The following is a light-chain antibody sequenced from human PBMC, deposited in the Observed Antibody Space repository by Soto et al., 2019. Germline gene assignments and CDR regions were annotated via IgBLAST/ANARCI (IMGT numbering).Light chain of an antibody. J-gene: IGKJ2*01. Sequence: DIVLTQSPLSLPVTPGEPASISCWSSQSLLYSNGYNYLDWYLQKPGQSPQLLICLGSYRASGVPDRFSGRGSGTDFTLRISRVEAEDAGIYYCVHGPQSPPYTFGPGTRLEIK. CDR1: QSLLYSNGYNY. V-gene: IGKV2-28*01. CDR3: VHGPQSPPYT. CDR2: LGS.